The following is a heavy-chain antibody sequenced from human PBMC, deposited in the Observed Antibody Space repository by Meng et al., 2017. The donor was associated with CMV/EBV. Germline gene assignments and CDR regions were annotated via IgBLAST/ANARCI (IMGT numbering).Heavy chain of an antibody. CDR2: IYYSGST. J-gene: IGHJ3*02. CDR3: ARAGGAFDI. V-gene: IGHV4-59*01. CDR1: GGSISSYY. Sequence: GSLRLSCTVSGGSISSYYWSWIRQPPGKGLEWIGDIYYSGSTNYNPSLKSRVTISVDTSKNQFSLKLSSVTAADTAVYYCARAGGAFDIWGQGTMVTVSS. D-gene: IGHD1-26*01.